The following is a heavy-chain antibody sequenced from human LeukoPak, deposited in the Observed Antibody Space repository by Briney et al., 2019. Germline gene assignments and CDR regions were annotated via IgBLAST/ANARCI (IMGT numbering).Heavy chain of an antibody. CDR1: VYTFTGYY. CDR2: INPNSGGT. V-gene: IGHV1-2*02. Sequence: ASVKVSCKASVYTFTGYYMHWVGQAPGQGREWMGWINPNSGGTNYAQKFQGRVTMTRDTSISTAYMELSRLRSDDTAVYYCARELELRPYYGMDVWGQGTTVTVSS. CDR3: ARELELRPYYGMDV. D-gene: IGHD1-7*01. J-gene: IGHJ6*02.